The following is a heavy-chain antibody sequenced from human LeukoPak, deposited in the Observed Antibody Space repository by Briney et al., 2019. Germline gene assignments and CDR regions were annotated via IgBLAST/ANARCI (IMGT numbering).Heavy chain of an antibody. CDR3: ARAVGPSTVTTYYFDY. CDR1: GGSISSYY. D-gene: IGHD4-17*01. V-gene: IGHV4-4*07. CDR2: IYTSGST. J-gene: IGHJ4*02. Sequence: PSDTLSLTCTVSGGSISSYYWSWIRQPAGKGLEWIGRIYTSGSTNYNPSLKSRVTMSVDTSKNQFSLKLSSVTAADTAVYYCARAVGPSTVTTYYFDYWGQGTLVTVSS.